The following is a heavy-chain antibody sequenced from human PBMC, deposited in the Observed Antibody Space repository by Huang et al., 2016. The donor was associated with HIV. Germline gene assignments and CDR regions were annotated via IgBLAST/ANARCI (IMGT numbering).Heavy chain of an antibody. CDR2: IKGGHSGWTR. CDR1: GFKFDDAW. V-gene: IGHV3-15*05. D-gene: IGHD2-8*01. CDR3: TWDNKGVDDY. J-gene: IGHJ4*01. Sequence: DVELVQFGGGSAKAGGSLRLSCRGSGFKFDDAWISWVRQAPGKRREGIGRIKGGHSGWTRDYRDSVRSRCTISRDDSRQTSFLELQILEEEDTGRYYCTWDNKGVDDYWGQGSLVVVSS.